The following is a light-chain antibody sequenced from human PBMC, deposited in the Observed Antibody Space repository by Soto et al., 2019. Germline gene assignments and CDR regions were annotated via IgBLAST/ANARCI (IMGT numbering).Light chain of an antibody. V-gene: IGKV1-5*03. Sequence: DIQMTQSPSTLSASVGDRVTITCRASQSISTSLAWYQQKPGKAPKLLIYKASSLESGVPSRFSGSGSGTDFTLTISSLQPEDFATYYCQQSYSTLSISFGQGTRLEIK. CDR3: QQSYSTLSIS. CDR2: KAS. CDR1: QSISTS. J-gene: IGKJ5*01.